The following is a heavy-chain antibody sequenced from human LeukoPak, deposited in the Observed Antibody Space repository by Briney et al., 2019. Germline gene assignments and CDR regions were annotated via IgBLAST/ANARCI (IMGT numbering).Heavy chain of an antibody. D-gene: IGHD4-11*01. CDR3: AKDLNYGFDY. CDR2: LSGSGDKT. CDR1: GFIFRTYA. J-gene: IGHJ4*02. V-gene: IGHV3-23*01. Sequence: PGGSLRLSCAASGFIFRTYAMSWVCQAPGKGLEWVSALSGSGDKTFYADSVKGRFTISRDNSKNTLYLQMNSLRAEDTAVYYCAKDLNYGFDYWGQGTLVTVSS.